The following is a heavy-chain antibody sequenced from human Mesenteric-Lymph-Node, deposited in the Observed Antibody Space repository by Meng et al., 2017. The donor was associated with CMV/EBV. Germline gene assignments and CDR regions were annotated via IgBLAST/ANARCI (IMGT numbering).Heavy chain of an antibody. CDR3: ARSVYGAHGAFDI. CDR1: GFTFSSYA. V-gene: IGHV3-30*04. Sequence: GESLKISCAASGFTFSSYAMHWVRQAPGKGLEWVAVISYDGSNKYYADSVKGRFTISRDNSKNTLYLQMNSLRGEDTAVYYCARSVYGAHGAFDIWGQGTMVTVSS. D-gene: IGHD4-17*01. CDR2: ISYDGSNK. J-gene: IGHJ3*02.